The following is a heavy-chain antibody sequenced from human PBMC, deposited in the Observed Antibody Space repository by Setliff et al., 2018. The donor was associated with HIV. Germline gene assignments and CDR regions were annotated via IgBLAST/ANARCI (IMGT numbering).Heavy chain of an antibody. CDR2: VHSSGTT. D-gene: IGHD6-13*01. J-gene: IGHJ4*02. CDR3: ARDPGNSSTWHFDY. Sequence: PSETLSLTCSISGGSSGGSISAYDWSWIRQPPGKGLEWLGYVHSSGTTNYNPSLKSRVTISRDTSKNQFFLKVTSLTAADTAVYYCARDPGNSSTWHFDYWGRGNPVTVSS. V-gene: IGHV4-61*08. CDR1: GGSSGGSISAYD.